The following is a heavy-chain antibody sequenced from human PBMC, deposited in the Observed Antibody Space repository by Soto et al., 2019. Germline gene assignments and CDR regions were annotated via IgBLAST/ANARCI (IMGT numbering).Heavy chain of an antibody. D-gene: IGHD2-2*01. CDR3: ASLGYCSSTSCYASIDY. J-gene: IGHJ4*02. Sequence: GGSLRLSCAASGFTFSSYGMHWVRQAPGKGLEWVAVIWYDGSNKYYADSVKGRFTISRDNSKNTLYLQMNSLRAEDTAVYYCASLGYCSSTSCYASIDYWGQGTLVTVSS. CDR2: IWYDGSNK. CDR1: GFTFSSYG. V-gene: IGHV3-33*01.